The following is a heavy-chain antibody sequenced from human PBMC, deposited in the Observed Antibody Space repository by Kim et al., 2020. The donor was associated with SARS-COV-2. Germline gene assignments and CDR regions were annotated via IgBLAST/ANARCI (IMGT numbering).Heavy chain of an antibody. V-gene: IGHV1-69*13. J-gene: IGHJ6*02. CDR2: IIPIFGTA. D-gene: IGHD2-2*02. CDR3: ASGVVPAAIQEPRPGMDV. Sequence: SVKVSCKASGGTFSSYAISWVRQAPGQGLEWMGGIIPIFGTANYAQKFQGRVTITADESTSTAYMELSSLRSEDTAVYYCASGVVPAAIQEPRPGMDVWGQGTTVTVSS. CDR1: GGTFSSYA.